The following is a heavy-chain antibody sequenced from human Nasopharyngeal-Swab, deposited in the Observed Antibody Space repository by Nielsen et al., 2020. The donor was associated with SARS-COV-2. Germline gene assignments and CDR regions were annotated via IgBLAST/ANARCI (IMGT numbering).Heavy chain of an antibody. Sequence: GGSLRLSCAASGFTFSTYGMHWVRQAQGKGLEGVAVIWFDGSKQYYADSVKGRFTISRDNSKNTVYLQMTSLRAEDTAVYYCARAHGSDWVSYKMDVWGQGTTVTVSS. CDR2: IWFDGSKQ. D-gene: IGHD6-19*01. V-gene: IGHV3-33*01. CDR1: GFTFSTYG. J-gene: IGHJ6*02. CDR3: ARAHGSDWVSYKMDV.